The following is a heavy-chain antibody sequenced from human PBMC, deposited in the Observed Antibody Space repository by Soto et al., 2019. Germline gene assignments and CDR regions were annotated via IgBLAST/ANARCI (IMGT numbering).Heavy chain of an antibody. Sequence: QVQLQESGPGLVKPSQTLSLTCTVSGGSISSGGYYWSWIRQHPVKGLEWIGYIYYSGSTYYNPSLKSRVTISVDTSKNQFSLKLSSVPAADTAVYYCAREGSATPADWYFDLWGRGTLVTVSS. CDR3: AREGSATPADWYFDL. D-gene: IGHD3-10*01. J-gene: IGHJ2*01. CDR2: IYYSGST. CDR1: GGSISSGGYY. V-gene: IGHV4-31*03.